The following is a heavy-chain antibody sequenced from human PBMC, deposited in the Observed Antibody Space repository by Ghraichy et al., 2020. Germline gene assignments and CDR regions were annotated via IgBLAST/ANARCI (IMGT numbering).Heavy chain of an antibody. CDR3: ARVALTNFFDY. V-gene: IGHV4-30-4*01. Sequence: SETLSLTCTVSGGSISNGESFWSWIRQPPGKGLEWIGYIYYSGSTYYNPSLKSRPTISVDTSKNQFSLKLSSVTAADTAVYYCARVALTNFFDYWGQGTLVTVSS. CDR2: IYYSGST. J-gene: IGHJ4*02. D-gene: IGHD3-9*01. CDR1: GGSISNGESF.